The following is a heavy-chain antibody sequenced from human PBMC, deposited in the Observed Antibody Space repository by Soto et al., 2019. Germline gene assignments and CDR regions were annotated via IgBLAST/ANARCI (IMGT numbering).Heavy chain of an antibody. V-gene: IGHV3-11*01. Sequence: GGSLRLCCAAAGFRFNDYYMTWIRQAPGKGLEWVSYISSGSSTIFYAHSVKGRFTISRDNAKNSLYLQMNSLRAEDTAVYYCATSSGALAASFPYYFDYWGQGTLVTVSS. CDR2: ISSGSSTI. CDR1: GFRFNDYY. J-gene: IGHJ4*02. CDR3: ATSSGALAASFPYYFDY. D-gene: IGHD6-25*01.